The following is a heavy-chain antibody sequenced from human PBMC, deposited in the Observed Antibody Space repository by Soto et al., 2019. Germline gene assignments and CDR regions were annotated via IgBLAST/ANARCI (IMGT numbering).Heavy chain of an antibody. Sequence: HVQLVQSGAVVKKSGSSVKVSCKTSGGTFRTDAISWVRQAPGQGLEWMGGIIPIFDTPNYAQKFQGRVTITADESTSTAYMDLSRPRPEDTAVYYCAREMSTTLNYFVMDVWGQGTTVTVSS. J-gene: IGHJ6*02. V-gene: IGHV1-69*01. D-gene: IGHD1-1*01. CDR3: AREMSTTLNYFVMDV. CDR1: GGTFRTDA. CDR2: IIPIFDTP.